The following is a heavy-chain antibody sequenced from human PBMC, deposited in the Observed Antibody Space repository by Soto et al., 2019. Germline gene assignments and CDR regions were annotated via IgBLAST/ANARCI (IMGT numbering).Heavy chain of an antibody. J-gene: IGHJ4*02. V-gene: IGHV1-8*01. D-gene: IGHD3-10*01. CDR1: GYTFTSYD. CDR2: MNPNSGNT. Sequence: ASVKVSCKASGYTFTSYDINWVRQATGQGLEWMGWMNPNSGNTGYAQKFQGRVTMTRNTSISTAYMELSSLRSEDTAVYYCARGLDTMVRGVIVYDYWGQGTLVTVSS. CDR3: ARGLDTMVRGVIVYDY.